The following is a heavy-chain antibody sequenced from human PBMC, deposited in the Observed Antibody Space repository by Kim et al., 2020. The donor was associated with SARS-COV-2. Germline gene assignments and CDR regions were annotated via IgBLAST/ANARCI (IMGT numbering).Heavy chain of an antibody. CDR2: ISTYNDNT. CDR1: GYTFTSYG. D-gene: IGHD1-7*01. V-gene: IGHV1-18*04. CDR3: ARERGNYAWYDY. Sequence: ASVKVSCKPSGYTFTSYGIGWVRQAPGQGLEWLGWISTYNDNTNYAQKFQGRLTMTTDTSTSTAYMELRSLRSGDTAVYYCARERGNYAWYDYWGQGTLVPVSS. J-gene: IGHJ4*02.